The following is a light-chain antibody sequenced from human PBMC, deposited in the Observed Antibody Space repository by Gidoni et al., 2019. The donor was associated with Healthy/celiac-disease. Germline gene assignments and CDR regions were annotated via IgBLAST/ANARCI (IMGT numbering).Light chain of an antibody. CDR3: QQRSNGTPRLT. J-gene: IGKJ5*01. CDR1: PSVSSY. CDR2: DAS. Sequence: EIVLTPSLATLSLSPWERATLSGRSSPSVSSYLAWSQQKPGQAPRPLIYDASNSATGIPARFSGSGSGTDITLTISILEPEDFAVYYCQQRSNGTPRLTFXXXTRLEIK. V-gene: IGKV3-11*01.